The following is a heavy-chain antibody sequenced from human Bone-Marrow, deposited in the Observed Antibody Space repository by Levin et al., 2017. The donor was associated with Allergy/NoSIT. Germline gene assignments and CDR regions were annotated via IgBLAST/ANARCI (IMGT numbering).Heavy chain of an antibody. V-gene: IGHV5-51*01. J-gene: IGHJ4*02. D-gene: IGHD5-18*01. CDR1: GYSFSNYW. CDR2: IFPGDSDT. Sequence: RGESLKISCKASGYSFSNYWIGWVRQMPGKGLESMGIIFPGDSDTRYSPSFQGQVTISVDKSISTAYLQWRSLRASDTAMYYCVRQGQGYSYVGYWGQGTLVTVSS. CDR3: VRQGQGYSYVGY.